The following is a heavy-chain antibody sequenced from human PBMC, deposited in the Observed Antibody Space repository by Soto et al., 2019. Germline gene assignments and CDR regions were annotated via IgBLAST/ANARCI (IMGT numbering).Heavy chain of an antibody. CDR2: ISGSGGST. Sequence: GGSLRLSCAASGFTFSSYAMSWVCQAPGQGLEWVSAISGSGGSTSYADSVKGRFTISRDNSKNTLSLQMNSLRAEDTAVYYCVKDFYSSGWYLGRDGYYYGMDVWGQGTTVTVSS. V-gene: IGHV3-23*01. CDR1: GFTFSSYA. D-gene: IGHD6-19*01. J-gene: IGHJ6*01. CDR3: VKDFYSSGWYLGRDGYYYGMDV.